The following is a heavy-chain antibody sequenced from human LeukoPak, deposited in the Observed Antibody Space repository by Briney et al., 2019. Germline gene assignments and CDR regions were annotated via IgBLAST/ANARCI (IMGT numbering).Heavy chain of an antibody. CDR3: ATINWNVDY. Sequence: GGSLRLSCTASGFTFSSYAMNWVRQAPGKGLEWVSAISGSGGSTYYADSVKGRFTISRDNSRNTLYLQMNSLRDEDTAVYYCATINWNVDYWGQGTLVTVSS. CDR1: GFTFSSYA. J-gene: IGHJ4*02. V-gene: IGHV3-23*01. D-gene: IGHD1-1*01. CDR2: ISGSGGST.